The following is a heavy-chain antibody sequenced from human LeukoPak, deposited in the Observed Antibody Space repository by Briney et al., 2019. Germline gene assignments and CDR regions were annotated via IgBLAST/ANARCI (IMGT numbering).Heavy chain of an antibody. D-gene: IGHD6-13*01. CDR3: ARQIYSAVYGMDV. Sequence: SETLSLTCTVSGDSISSSSYYWGWIRQPPGKGLEWIGSIYYSGSTYYNPSVQSPLTISVDTSKKQFSLKLSAVTAADTAVYYCARQIYSAVYGMDVWGQGATVTVSS. CDR2: IYYSGST. CDR1: GDSISSSSYY. J-gene: IGHJ6*02. V-gene: IGHV4-39*01.